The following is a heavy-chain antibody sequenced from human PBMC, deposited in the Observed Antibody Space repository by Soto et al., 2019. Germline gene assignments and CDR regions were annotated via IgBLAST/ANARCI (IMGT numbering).Heavy chain of an antibody. CDR3: ATENDYGGNFWSFDI. Sequence: QGPLVQSGAEVGKPGASVKVSCKASGYTFTSYCITWVRQAPGRGREWMGWISPFSGNTKYAEKFNDRVTLTADTSTRTAYMELRSLRSDDTAVYYCATENDYGGNFWSFDIWGRCTLVSVSS. J-gene: IGHJ2*01. D-gene: IGHD4-17*01. V-gene: IGHV1-18*04. CDR1: GYTFTSYC. CDR2: ISPFSGNT.